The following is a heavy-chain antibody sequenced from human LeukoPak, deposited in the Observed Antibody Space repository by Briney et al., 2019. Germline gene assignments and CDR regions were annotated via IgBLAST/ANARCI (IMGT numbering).Heavy chain of an antibody. CDR2: INWNGGRT. J-gene: IGHJ4*02. V-gene: IGHV3-20*04. CDR3: ARGTLKAAATDFDY. CDR1: GFTFDDYG. D-gene: IGHD6-13*01. Sequence: GGSLRLSCAASGFTFDDYGMSWVRQAPGKGLESVSAINWNGGRTGYADSVKGRFTISRDNAKNSLYLQMNSLRAEDTALYYCARGTLKAAATDFDYWGQGTLVTVSS.